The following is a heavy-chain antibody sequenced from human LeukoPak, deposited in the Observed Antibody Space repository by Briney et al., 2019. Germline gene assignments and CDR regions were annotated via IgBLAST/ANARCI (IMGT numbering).Heavy chain of an antibody. D-gene: IGHD6-6*01. J-gene: IGHJ4*02. V-gene: IGHV3-23*01. Sequence: PGGSLRLSCAASGVTFSSYAMSWVRQAPGKGLEWVSAISISGENTYYADSVNGRFTISRETSRNTLNLQMHSLRAEDTAVYYCARLISTSSSRFSDYWGQGTLVTVSS. CDR2: ISISGENT. CDR1: GVTFSSYA. CDR3: ARLISTSSSRFSDY.